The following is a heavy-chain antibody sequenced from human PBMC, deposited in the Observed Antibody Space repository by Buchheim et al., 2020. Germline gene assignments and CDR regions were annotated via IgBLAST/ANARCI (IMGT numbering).Heavy chain of an antibody. D-gene: IGHD3-22*01. CDR1: GFTFSSYW. CDR2: IKQDGSEK. CDR3: ATSNYYYDSSGYYYNWFDP. Sequence: EVQLVESGGGLVQPGGSLRLSCAASGFTFSSYWMSWVRQAPGKGLEWLANIKQDGSEKYYVDSVKGRFTISRDNAKNSLYLQMNSLRAEDTAVYYCATSNYYYDSSGYYYNWFDPWGQGTL. J-gene: IGHJ5*02. V-gene: IGHV3-7*01.